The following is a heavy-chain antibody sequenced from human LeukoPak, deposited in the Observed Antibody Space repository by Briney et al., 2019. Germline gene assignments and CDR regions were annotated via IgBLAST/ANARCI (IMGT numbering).Heavy chain of an antibody. J-gene: IGHJ6*02. CDR2: ISGSGGST. CDR1: GFTFSSYA. Sequence: GGSLRLSCAASGFTFSSYAMSWVRQAPGKGLEWVSAISGSGGSTYYADSVKGRFTISRDNSKNTLYLQMNSLRAEDTAVYYCAGRWLRSRYGMDVWGQGTTVTVSS. CDR3: AGRWLRSRYGMDV. D-gene: IGHD5-12*01. V-gene: IGHV3-23*01.